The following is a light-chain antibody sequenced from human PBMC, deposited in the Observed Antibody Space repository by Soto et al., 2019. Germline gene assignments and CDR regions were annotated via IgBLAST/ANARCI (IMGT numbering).Light chain of an antibody. CDR3: SSYAGGNNLV. CDR2: EVS. V-gene: IGLV2-8*01. Sequence: QSALTQPPSASGSPGQSVTVSCTGTSSDVGGYNFVSWYQQQPGKTPKLMVYEVSQRPSGVPDRFSGSKSGNTASLTVSGLQGEDEGDYYCSSYAGGNNLVFGGGTKLTVL. CDR1: SSDVGGYNF. J-gene: IGLJ2*01.